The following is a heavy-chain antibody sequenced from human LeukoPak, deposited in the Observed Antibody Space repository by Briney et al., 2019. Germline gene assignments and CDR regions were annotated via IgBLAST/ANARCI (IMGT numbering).Heavy chain of an antibody. CDR1: GDSISIGSHF. CDR3: ARGYYYDSSGYYSEFDY. J-gene: IGHJ4*02. D-gene: IGHD3-22*01. CDR2: IYTTGST. V-gene: IGHV4-61*02. Sequence: SQTLSLTCTVSGDSISIGSHFWSWIRQPAGKGLEWIGRIYTTGSTNYNPSLKSRVTISVDTSKNQFSLKLSSVTAADTAVYYCARGYYYDSSGYYSEFDYWGQGTLVTASS.